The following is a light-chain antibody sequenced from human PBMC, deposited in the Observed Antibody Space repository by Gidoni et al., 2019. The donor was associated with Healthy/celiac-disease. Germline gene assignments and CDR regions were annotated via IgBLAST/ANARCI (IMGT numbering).Light chain of an antibody. CDR3: QQYNSGPLT. Sequence: DIQMTQSPSTLSASAGDRVTITCRASQSISSWLAWYQQKPGKAPKLLIYDASSLESGVPSRFSGSGSGTEFTLTISSLQPDDFATYYCQQYNSGPLTFGGGTKVEIK. V-gene: IGKV1-5*01. J-gene: IGKJ4*01. CDR2: DAS. CDR1: QSISSW.